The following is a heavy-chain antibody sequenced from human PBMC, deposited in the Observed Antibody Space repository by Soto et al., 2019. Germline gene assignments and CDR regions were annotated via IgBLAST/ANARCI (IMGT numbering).Heavy chain of an antibody. J-gene: IGHJ4*02. V-gene: IGHV4-4*07. CDR3: ARDQLLTGSGFDY. Sequence: QVQLQESGPGLVKPSETLSLTCTVSGGSISSYYWSWIRQLAGKGLEWIGRIYTRGSTNYNPSLKSRVTMSVDTSKNQFSLKLSSVTTADTAVYYCARDQLLTGSGFDYWGQGTLVTVSS. D-gene: IGHD3-9*01. CDR2: IYTRGST. CDR1: GGSISSYY.